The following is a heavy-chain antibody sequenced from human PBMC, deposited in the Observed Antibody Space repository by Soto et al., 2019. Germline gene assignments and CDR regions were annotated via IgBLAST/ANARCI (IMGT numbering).Heavy chain of an antibody. V-gene: IGHV3-30*18. CDR2: ISNDGSDE. CDR3: AKDRRTWGDSPFEK. CDR1: GFTFSKFG. Sequence: QVQLVESGGGVVQPGRSLRLSCAASGFTFSKFGMHWLRQAPGRGLEWVAGISNDGSDEYYVDSVKGRFNISRDNSKITLSLQMKSLRFEDTAVYFCAKDRRTWGDSPFEKWGQGTIVTVSS. D-gene: IGHD2-21*02. J-gene: IGHJ4*02.